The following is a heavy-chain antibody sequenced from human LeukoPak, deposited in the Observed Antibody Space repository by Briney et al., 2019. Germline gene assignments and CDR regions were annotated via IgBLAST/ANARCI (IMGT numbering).Heavy chain of an antibody. CDR3: AKDLPNPGTSRHFQY. CDR2: ISGSGGST. J-gene: IGHJ1*01. CDR1: GFTFTSYA. D-gene: IGHD2-8*01. Sequence: PGGSLRLSCAASGFTFTSYAMSWVRQAPGKGLEWVSSISGSGGSTYYADSVEGRFTISRDNSKNTLYLQMNGLRAEDTAVYYCAKDLPNPGTSRHFQYWGQGTLVTVSS. V-gene: IGHV3-23*01.